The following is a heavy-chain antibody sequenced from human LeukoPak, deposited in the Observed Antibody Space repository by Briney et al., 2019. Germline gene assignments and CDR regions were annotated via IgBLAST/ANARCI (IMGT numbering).Heavy chain of an antibody. D-gene: IGHD1-1*01. CDR3: ARQGTAYNWNDRPIDY. Sequence: SETLSLTCTVSGGSISSSSYYWGWIRQPPGKGLEWIESIYYSGSTYYNPSLKSRVTISVDTSKNQFSLKLSSVTAADTAVYYCARQGTAYNWNDRPIDYWGQGTLVTVSS. CDR1: GGSISSSSYY. V-gene: IGHV4-39*01. CDR2: IYYSGST. J-gene: IGHJ4*02.